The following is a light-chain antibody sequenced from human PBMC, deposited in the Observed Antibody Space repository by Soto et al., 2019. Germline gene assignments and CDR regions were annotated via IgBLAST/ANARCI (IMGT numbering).Light chain of an antibody. J-gene: IGLJ1*01. CDR3: QSYDSSLSAYV. CDR1: RSNIGAGYY. CDR2: GNS. Sequence: QSVLTQPPSVSGAPGQRVTISCTGSRSNIGAGYYVHWYQQLPGTAPKLLIYGNSNRPSGVPDRFSGSMSGTSASLAITGLQAEDAADYYCQSYDSSLSAYVFATGTKLTVL. V-gene: IGLV1-40*01.